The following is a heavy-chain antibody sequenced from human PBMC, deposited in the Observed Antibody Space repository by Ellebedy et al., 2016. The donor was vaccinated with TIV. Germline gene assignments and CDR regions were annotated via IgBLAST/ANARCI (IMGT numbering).Heavy chain of an antibody. CDR2: IYPGDSDT. D-gene: IGHD5-24*01. CDR1: GYSFTSYC. J-gene: IGHJ4*02. Sequence: GESLKISCKGSGYSFTSYCIGWVRQMPGKGLEWMGIIYPGDSDTRYSPSFQGQVTISADKSISTAYLQWSSLKASDTAMYYCARLTSEGRDGYFLDYWGQGTLVTVSS. V-gene: IGHV5-51*01. CDR3: ARLTSEGRDGYFLDY.